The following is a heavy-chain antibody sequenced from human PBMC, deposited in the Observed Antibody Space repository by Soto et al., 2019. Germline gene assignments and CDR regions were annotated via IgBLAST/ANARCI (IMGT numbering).Heavy chain of an antibody. CDR3: ARGGKYRAYARWFRP. D-gene: IGHD5-12*01. J-gene: IGHJ5*02. CDR2: MNPNSGNT. V-gene: IGHV1-8*01. Sequence: QVQLVQSGAEVKKPGASVKVSCKASGYTFTSYDINWVRQATGQGLEYLGWMNPNSGNTGYVQKFQGRVTMTRDTSISTDDIGLRSLRSEDTAVYFCARGGKYRAYARWFRPLGQGTLVTVSA. CDR1: GYTFTSYD.